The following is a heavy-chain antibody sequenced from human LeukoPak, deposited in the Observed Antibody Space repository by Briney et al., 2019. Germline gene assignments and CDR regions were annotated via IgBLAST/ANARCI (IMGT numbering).Heavy chain of an antibody. J-gene: IGHJ3*02. CDR3: ATDQSGIPRAFDI. Sequence: ASVKVSCKVSGYTLTELSMHRVRHAPGKGLEWMGGFDPEDGETIYAQKFQGRVAMTEDTSTDTAYMELSSLRSEDTAVYYCATDQSGIPRAFDIWGQGTMVTVSS. CDR2: FDPEDGET. D-gene: IGHD1-26*01. V-gene: IGHV1-24*01. CDR1: GYTLTELS.